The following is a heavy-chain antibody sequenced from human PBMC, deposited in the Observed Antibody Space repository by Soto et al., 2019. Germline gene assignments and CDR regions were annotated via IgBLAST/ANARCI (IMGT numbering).Heavy chain of an antibody. CDR1: GGSISSGGYS. V-gene: IGHV4-30-2*01. D-gene: IGHD1-26*01. J-gene: IGHJ4*02. CDR3: ASLSLLGNNHPFDS. Sequence: QLQLQESGSGLVKPSQTLSLTCAVSGGSISSGGYSWSWIRQPPGKGLEWIGSIYHSGSTYYNPSLKSRVTISVDRSKNQFSLNLSSVTAADTAVYYCASLSLLGNNHPFDSWGQGTLVTVSS. CDR2: IYHSGST.